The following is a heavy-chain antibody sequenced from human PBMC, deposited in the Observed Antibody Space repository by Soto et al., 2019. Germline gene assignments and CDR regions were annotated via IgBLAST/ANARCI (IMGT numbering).Heavy chain of an antibody. CDR3: ARVRGNQLLGWFDP. CDR2: IYHIGST. D-gene: IGHD2-2*01. CDR1: GGSVSSTNW. J-gene: IGHJ5*02. Sequence: SETLSLTCAVSGGSVSSTNWWSWVRQSPGKGLEWIGDIYHIGSTNYNPSLRGRVTISVDTSKNQFSLKLTSVTAADTAVYYCARVRGNQLLGWFDPWGQGTLVTVSS. V-gene: IGHV4-4*02.